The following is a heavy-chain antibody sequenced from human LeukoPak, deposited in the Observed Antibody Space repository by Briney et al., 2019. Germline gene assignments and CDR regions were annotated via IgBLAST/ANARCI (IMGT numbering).Heavy chain of an antibody. Sequence: ASVKVSCKASGYTFTSYDINWVRQATGQGLEWMGWMNPNSGNTGYAQKFQGRVTMTRNTSISTAYMELSSLRSEDTAVYYCARGVEGLLWFGELFGNNWFDPWGQGTLVTVSS. CDR2: MNPNSGNT. D-gene: IGHD3-10*01. CDR3: ARGVEGLLWFGELFGNNWFDP. V-gene: IGHV1-8*01. J-gene: IGHJ5*02. CDR1: GYTFTSYD.